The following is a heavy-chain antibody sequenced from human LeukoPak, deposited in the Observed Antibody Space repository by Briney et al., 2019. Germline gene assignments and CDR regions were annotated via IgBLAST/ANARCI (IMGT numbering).Heavy chain of an antibody. CDR1: GYSISSVYY. V-gene: IGHV4-38-2*02. Sequence: PSETLSLTCTVSGYSISSVYYWAWIRTSPGKGLEWIGSIYHSGGTYYRSSLKSRVTISVDTSKNQFSLRLSSVTAADTALYYCAREGGVDDYSDRGPFDSWGQGTLVTVSS. D-gene: IGHD4-17*01. CDR3: AREGGVDDYSDRGPFDS. J-gene: IGHJ4*02. CDR2: IYHSGGT.